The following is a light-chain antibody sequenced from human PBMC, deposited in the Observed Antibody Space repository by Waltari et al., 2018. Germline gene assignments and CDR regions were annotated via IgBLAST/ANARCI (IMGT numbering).Light chain of an antibody. CDR3: YSTDRTGKQRV. Sequence: SYELTQPPSVSVSPGQTARITCSGDALPNKYGYWYQQKSGQAPVLFIYEDNKRRSGIPERCSGASSGTMVTLTISGAQVEDEGDYYCYSTDRTGKQRVFGGGTKLTVL. V-gene: IGLV3-10*01. CDR1: ALPNKY. J-gene: IGLJ2*01. CDR2: EDN.